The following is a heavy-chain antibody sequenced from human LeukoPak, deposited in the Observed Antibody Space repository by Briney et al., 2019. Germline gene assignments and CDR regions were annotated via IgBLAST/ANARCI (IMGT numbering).Heavy chain of an antibody. CDR3: ARESSGYFY. CDR1: GFNFSSYS. J-gene: IGHJ4*02. V-gene: IGHV3-21*01. Sequence: GGSLRLSCAASGFNFSSYSMNWVRQAPGKGLEWVSSISSSSSFRYYADSVKGRFTISRDNAKNSLYLQMNSLRAEDTAVYYCARESSGYFYWGQGTLVTVS. CDR2: ISSSSSFR. D-gene: IGHD3-22*01.